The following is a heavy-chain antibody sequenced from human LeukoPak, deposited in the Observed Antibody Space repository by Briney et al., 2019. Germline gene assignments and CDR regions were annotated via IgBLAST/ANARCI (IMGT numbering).Heavy chain of an antibody. J-gene: IGHJ5*02. D-gene: IGHD5-18*01. CDR2: IYYSGST. CDR3: ARSRGDTSPVLADWFDP. Sequence: SETLSLTCTVSGGSISSYYWSWIRQPPGKGLEWIGYIYYSGSTNYNPSLKSRVTISVDTSKNQFSLKLSSVTAADTAVYYCARSRGDTSPVLADWFDPWGQGTLVTVSS. V-gene: IGHV4-59*01. CDR1: GGSISSYY.